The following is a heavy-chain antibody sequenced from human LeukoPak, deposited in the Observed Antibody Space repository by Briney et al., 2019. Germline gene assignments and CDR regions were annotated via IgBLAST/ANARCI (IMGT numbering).Heavy chain of an antibody. CDR1: GFTFSSYW. Sequence: PGGSLRLSCAASGFTFSSYWMSWVRQAPGKGLEWVANIKQDGSEKYYVDSVKGRFTTSRDNAKNSLYLQMNSLRAEDTAVYYCAGAYSSGWYFHYFDYWGQGTLVTVSS. D-gene: IGHD6-19*01. J-gene: IGHJ4*02. V-gene: IGHV3-7*03. CDR2: IKQDGSEK. CDR3: AGAYSSGWYFHYFDY.